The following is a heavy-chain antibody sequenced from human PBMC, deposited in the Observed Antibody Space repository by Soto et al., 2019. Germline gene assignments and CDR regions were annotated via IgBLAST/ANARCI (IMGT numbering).Heavy chain of an antibody. V-gene: IGHV3-64*01. Sequence: EVQLAESGGGLAQPGGSLRLSCAASGFTLSGYAMDWVRQAPGKGLEYVSGISSNGVGTYYANSVQGRFTISRDNSKNTVYLHMGSLRPEDMAVYYCARSARPDFEYMDAWGKGTTVTVSS. D-gene: IGHD6-6*01. J-gene: IGHJ6*03. CDR2: ISSNGVGT. CDR1: GFTLSGYA. CDR3: ARSARPDFEYMDA.